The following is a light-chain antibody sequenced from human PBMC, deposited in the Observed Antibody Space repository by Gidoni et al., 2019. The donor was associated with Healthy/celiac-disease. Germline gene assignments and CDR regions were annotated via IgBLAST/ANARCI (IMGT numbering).Light chain of an antibody. CDR1: SSNIGAGYD. V-gene: IGLV1-40*01. CDR2: GNS. Sequence: QSVLTQPPSVSGAPGQRVPISCTGSSSNIGAGYDVHWYQQLPGTAPKLLIYGNSNRPSGVPDRFSGSKSGTSASLAITVLQAEDEADYYCQSYDSSLSGFVVFGGGTKLTVL. J-gene: IGLJ2*01. CDR3: QSYDSSLSGFVV.